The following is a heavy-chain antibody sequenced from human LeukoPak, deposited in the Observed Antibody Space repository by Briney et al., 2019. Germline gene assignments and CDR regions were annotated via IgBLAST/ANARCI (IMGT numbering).Heavy chain of an antibody. V-gene: IGHV3-23*01. Sequence: QAGGSLRLSCAASGFTFSGAAMTWVRQAPGKGLEWVSLISASGGNTYSTDSVKGRFTIPRDNSKNTLYLQMYSLRAEDTAVYYCAKDIQASYWGQGTLVTVSS. CDR3: AKDIQASY. J-gene: IGHJ4*02. D-gene: IGHD2-21*01. CDR1: GFTFSGAA. CDR2: ISASGGNT.